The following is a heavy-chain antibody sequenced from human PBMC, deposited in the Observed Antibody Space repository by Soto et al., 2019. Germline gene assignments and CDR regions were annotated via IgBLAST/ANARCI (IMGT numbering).Heavy chain of an antibody. V-gene: IGHV2-26*01. CDR3: ARLGNCATTSCYGARYFDY. CDR2: IFSTDEK. J-gene: IGHJ4*02. Sequence: QVTLKESGPVLVKPTETLTLTCTVSGFSLNNTIMGVSWIRQSPGKALEWLAHIFSTDEKSYSTSLKTRLTISKDTSRSQVVLTMTNMDPVEPATYFCARLGNCATTSCYGARYFDYWGQGTLVTVSS. CDR1: GFSLNNTIMG. D-gene: IGHD2-2*01.